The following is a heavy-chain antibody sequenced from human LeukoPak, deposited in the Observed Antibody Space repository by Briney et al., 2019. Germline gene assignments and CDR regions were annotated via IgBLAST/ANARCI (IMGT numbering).Heavy chain of an antibody. J-gene: IGHJ4*02. CDR3: ARGYAWGDY. V-gene: IGHV3-74*01. CDR1: GLTFSSYW. Sequence: GGSLRLSCAASGLTFSSYWMQWVRQAPGKGLVWVSRINSDGSSASDADSVKGRFTISRDNAKNTLYLQMKSLRAEDTAVYYCARGYAWGDYWGQGTLVTVSS. D-gene: IGHD3-16*01. CDR2: INSDGSSA.